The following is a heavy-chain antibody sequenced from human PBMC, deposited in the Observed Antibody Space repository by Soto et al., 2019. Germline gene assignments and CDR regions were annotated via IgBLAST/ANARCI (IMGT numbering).Heavy chain of an antibody. D-gene: IGHD3-3*01. V-gene: IGHV1-46*01. CDR1: GYTFTSYY. CDR2: INPSGGST. CDR3: GRAQHPITIFGVVTSSPLDY. Sequence: ASVKVSCKASGYTFTSYYMHWVRQAPGQGLEWMGIINPSGGSTSYAQKFQGRVTMTRDTSTSTVYMELSSLRSEDTAVYYCGRAQHPITIFGVVTSSPLDYWGQGTLVTVSS. J-gene: IGHJ4*02.